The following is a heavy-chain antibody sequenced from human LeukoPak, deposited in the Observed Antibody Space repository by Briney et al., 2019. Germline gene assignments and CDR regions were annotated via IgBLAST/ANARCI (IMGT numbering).Heavy chain of an antibody. V-gene: IGHV1-18*01. CDR1: GYTFTSYG. J-gene: IGHJ4*02. CDR3: ARNDILTGYTFDY. Sequence: ASVKVSCKASGYTFTSYGISWVRQAPGQGLEWMGWISAYNGNTNYAQKLQGRVTMTTDTSTSTAYVELRSLRSDDTAVYYCARNDILTGYTFDYWGQGTLVTVSS. CDR2: ISAYNGNT. D-gene: IGHD3-9*01.